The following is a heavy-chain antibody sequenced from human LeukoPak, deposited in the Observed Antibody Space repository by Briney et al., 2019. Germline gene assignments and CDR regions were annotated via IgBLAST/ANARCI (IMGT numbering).Heavy chain of an antibody. D-gene: IGHD2-15*01. J-gene: IGHJ4*02. CDR2: IYSGGST. Sequence: GGSLRLSCASAGFTVSSYYMSWVRQAPGKRLEWVSVIYSGGSTYYADSVKGRFTISRDNSKNTLYLQMNSLRAEDTAVYYCARDFIGRFDYWGQGTLVTVSS. V-gene: IGHV3-66*01. CDR1: GFTVSSYY. CDR3: ARDFIGRFDY.